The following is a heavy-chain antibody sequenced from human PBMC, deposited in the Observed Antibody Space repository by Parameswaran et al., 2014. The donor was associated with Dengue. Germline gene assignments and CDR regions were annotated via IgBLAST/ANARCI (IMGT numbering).Heavy chain of an antibody. CDR2: ISGSGGST. V-gene: IGHV3-23*01. CDR3: AKEGRGSSWRDNWFDP. D-gene: IGHD6-13*01. Sequence: WIRQPPGKGLEWVSAISGSGGSTYYADSVKGRFTISRDNSKNTLYLQMNSLRAEDTAVYYCAKEGRGSSWRDNWFDPWGQGTLVTVSS. J-gene: IGHJ5*02.